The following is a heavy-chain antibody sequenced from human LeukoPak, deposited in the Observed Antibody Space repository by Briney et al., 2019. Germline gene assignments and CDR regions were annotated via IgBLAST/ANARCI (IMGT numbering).Heavy chain of an antibody. CDR3: ASEVPASIDYFQH. CDR1: GGSISSGTYF. D-gene: IGHD2-2*02. Sequence: SETLSLTCTVSGGSISSGTYFWSWIRQPAGKGLEWIGRIYTSGSTNYNPSLKSRVTMSVDTSRNQFSLRLSSVTAADTAVCYCASEVPASIDYFQHWGQGTLVTVSS. V-gene: IGHV4-61*02. CDR2: IYTSGST. J-gene: IGHJ1*01.